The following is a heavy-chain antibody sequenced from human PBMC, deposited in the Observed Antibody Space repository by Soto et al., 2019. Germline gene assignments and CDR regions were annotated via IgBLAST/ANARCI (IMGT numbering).Heavy chain of an antibody. CDR2: IYGSGSA. V-gene: IGHV4-59*01. CDR3: ARGQTVRAFEF. D-gene: IGHD2-21*02. CDR1: GGAISVYT. J-gene: IGHJ3*01. Sequence: SETLSLTCTVSGGAISVYTWNWVRQAPGKGPEWLGYIYGSGSANYNPSLKSRLTISVDTSKNQFSLNLSSVAAADTAIYYCARGQTVRAFEFWGQGTKVTVSS.